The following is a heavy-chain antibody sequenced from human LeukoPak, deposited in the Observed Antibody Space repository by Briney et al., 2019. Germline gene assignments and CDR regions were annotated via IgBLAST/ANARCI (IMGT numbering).Heavy chain of an antibody. J-gene: IGHJ6*03. Sequence: TGGSLRLSCAASGFTFSSYEMNWVRQAPGKGLEWVSYISSSGSTIYYADSVKGRFTISRDNAKNSLYLQMNSLRAEDTAVYYCAGTAMVADYYYYMDVWGKGTTVTISS. CDR1: GFTFSSYE. V-gene: IGHV3-48*03. CDR3: AGTAMVADYYYYMDV. CDR2: ISSSGSTI. D-gene: IGHD5-18*01.